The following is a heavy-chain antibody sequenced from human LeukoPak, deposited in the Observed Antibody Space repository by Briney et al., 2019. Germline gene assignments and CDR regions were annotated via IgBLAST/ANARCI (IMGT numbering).Heavy chain of an antibody. CDR3: AREMYAGWYFAFYI. CDR2: ISNSGDYI. Sequence: GGSLRLSCTVSGFTFSSFTMNWVRQGPGKGLEWVASISNSGDYISYADSLKGRFTISRDNAKNSLFLQMSSLRAEDTAVYYCAREMYAGWYFAFYIWGQGTMVTVSS. J-gene: IGHJ3*02. CDR1: GFTFSSFT. V-gene: IGHV3-21*01. D-gene: IGHD6-19*01.